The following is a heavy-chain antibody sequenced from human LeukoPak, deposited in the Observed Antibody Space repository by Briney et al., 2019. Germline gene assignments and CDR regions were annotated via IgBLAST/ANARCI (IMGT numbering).Heavy chain of an antibody. V-gene: IGHV3-48*01. J-gene: IGHJ3*02. Sequence: GGSLRLSCAASGFTFSSYSMNWVRQAPGKGLEWVSYISSSSSTIYYADSVKGRFTISRDNAKNSLYLQMNSLRAEDTAVYYCATLAITDDAFDIWGQGTMVTVSS. D-gene: IGHD1-14*01. CDR1: GFTFSSYS. CDR2: ISSSSSTI. CDR3: ATLAITDDAFDI.